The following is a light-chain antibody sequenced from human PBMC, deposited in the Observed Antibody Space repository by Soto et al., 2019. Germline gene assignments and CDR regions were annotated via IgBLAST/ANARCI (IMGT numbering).Light chain of an antibody. CDR1: QSIDTW. V-gene: IGKV1-5*03. J-gene: IGKJ1*01. Sequence: DIQMTKVPSTLSASVGDRVTITWRASQSIDTWLAWHQQKPGQVPKLLNSKAYSLESGVPSRCSGSGSGTDFTLTISILQPEDFAVYYCQQYGSSGTFGQGTKV. CDR2: KAY. CDR3: QQYGSSGT.